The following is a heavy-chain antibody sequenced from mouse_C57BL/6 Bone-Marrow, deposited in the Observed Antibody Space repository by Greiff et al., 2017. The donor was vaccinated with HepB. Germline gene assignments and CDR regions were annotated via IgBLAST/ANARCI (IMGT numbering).Heavy chain of an antibody. D-gene: IGHD6-1*01. J-gene: IGHJ2*01. CDR2: IDPENGDT. CDR1: GFNIKDDY. V-gene: IGHV14-4*01. Sequence: DVQLQESGAELVRPGASVKLSCTASGFNIKDDYMHWVKQRPEQGLEWIGWIDPENGDTEYASKFQGKATITADTSSNTAYLQLSSLTSEDTAVYYCTTLEPSSRDYWGQGTTLTVSS. CDR3: TTLEPSSRDY.